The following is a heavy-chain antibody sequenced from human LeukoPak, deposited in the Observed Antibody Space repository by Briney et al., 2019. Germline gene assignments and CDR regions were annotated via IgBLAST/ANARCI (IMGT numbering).Heavy chain of an antibody. CDR3: ARDPDYGGGDY. CDR1: GGTFSSYA. CDR2: IIPIFGIA. Sequence: PSVKVSCKASGGTFSSYAISWVRQAPGQGLEWMGRIIPIFGIANYAQKFQGRVTITADKSTSTAYMELSSLRSEDTAVYYCARDPDYGGGDYWGQGTLVTVSS. V-gene: IGHV1-69*04. D-gene: IGHD4-23*01. J-gene: IGHJ4*02.